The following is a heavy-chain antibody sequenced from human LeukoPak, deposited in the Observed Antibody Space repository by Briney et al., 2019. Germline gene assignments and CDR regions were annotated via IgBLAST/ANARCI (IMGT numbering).Heavy chain of an antibody. CDR1: GGSFSGYY. J-gene: IGHJ5*02. Sequence: PSETLSLTCAVYGGSFSGYYWSWIRQPPGKGLDWVGEINHSGSTNYNPSLKSRVTISVDTSKNQFSLKLSSVTAADTAVYYCASSMVYGRWFDPWGQGTLVTVSS. V-gene: IGHV4-34*01. CDR3: ASSMVYGRWFDP. CDR2: INHSGST. D-gene: IGHD2-8*01.